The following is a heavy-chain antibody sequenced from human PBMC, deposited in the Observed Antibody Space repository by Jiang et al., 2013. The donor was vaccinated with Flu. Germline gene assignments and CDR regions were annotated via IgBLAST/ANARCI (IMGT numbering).Heavy chain of an antibody. D-gene: IGHD6-13*01. CDR3: ARANISAAGIFDY. CDR2: TYYRSKWYN. Sequence: SQTRLTSPVPSPGTVSPSNSAAWNWIRQSPSRGLEWLGRTYYRSKWYNDYTVSVKGRITINPDTSKNQFSLQLNSVTPEDAAVYYCARANISAAGIFDYWGQGTLVTVS. J-gene: IGHJ4*02. CDR1: GTVSPSNSAA. V-gene: IGHV6-1*01.